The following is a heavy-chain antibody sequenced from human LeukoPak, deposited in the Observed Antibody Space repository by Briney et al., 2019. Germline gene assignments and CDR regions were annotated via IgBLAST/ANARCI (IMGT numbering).Heavy chain of an antibody. CDR2: INHSGST. V-gene: IGHV4-4*02. Sequence: SETLSLTCAVSGGSISSSNWWSWVRQPPGKGLEWIGEINHSGSTNYNPSLKSRVTISVDTSKNQFSLKLSSVTAADTAVYYCARVYRNGMDVWGQGTTVTVSS. J-gene: IGHJ6*02. D-gene: IGHD5-12*01. CDR1: GGSISSSNW. CDR3: ARVYRNGMDV.